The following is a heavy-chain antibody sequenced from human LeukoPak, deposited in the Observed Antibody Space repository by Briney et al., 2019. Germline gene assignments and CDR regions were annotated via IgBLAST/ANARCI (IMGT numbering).Heavy chain of an antibody. CDR1: GFTFSSYG. V-gene: IGHV3-23*01. CDR2: IGGRDGST. J-gene: IGHJ6*02. Sequence: PGGSLRLSCAASGFTFSSYGMSWVRQAPGKGLEWVSAIGGRDGSTYYADSVKGRFTISRDNSKNTLYLQMNSLRAEDTAVYYCAKIGGMDVWGQGTTVTVSS. CDR3: AKIGGMDV.